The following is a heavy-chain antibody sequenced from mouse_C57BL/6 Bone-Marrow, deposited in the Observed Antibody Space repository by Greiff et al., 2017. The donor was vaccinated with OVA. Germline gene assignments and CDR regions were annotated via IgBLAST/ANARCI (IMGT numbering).Heavy chain of an antibody. CDR1: GFSLTSYG. CDR3: ARTPIYYGFYAMDY. J-gene: IGHJ4*01. Sequence: VQLQESGPGLVQPSQSLSITCTVSGFSLTSYGVHWVRQSPGKGLEWLGVIWSGGSTDYNAAFISRLISSKDNSKTQVFFKKNSLQADDTAIYYCARTPIYYGFYAMDYWGQGTSVTVSS. V-gene: IGHV2-2*01. D-gene: IGHD2-2*01. CDR2: IWSGGST.